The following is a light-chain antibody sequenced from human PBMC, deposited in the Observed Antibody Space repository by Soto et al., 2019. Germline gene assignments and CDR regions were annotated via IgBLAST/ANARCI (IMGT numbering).Light chain of an antibody. CDR1: QSIISNY. CDR2: DAS. V-gene: IGKV3D-20*01. Sequence: EIVLTQSPATLSLSPGERATLSCGASQSIISNYLAWYQQKPGLAPRLLIHDASIRASGIPDRSSGSGSGTDFTLMISRLEPEDFAVYYCQQYGNSPPITFGGGTKVDIK. J-gene: IGKJ4*01. CDR3: QQYGNSPPIT.